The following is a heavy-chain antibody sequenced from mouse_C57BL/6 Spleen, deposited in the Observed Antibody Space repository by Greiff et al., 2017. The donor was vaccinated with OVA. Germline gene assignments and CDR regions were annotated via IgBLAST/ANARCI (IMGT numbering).Heavy chain of an antibody. J-gene: IGHJ1*03. V-gene: IGHV5-9*01. Sequence: EVKLMESGGGLVKPGGSLKLSCAASGFTFSSYTMSWVRQTPEKRLEWVATISGGGGNTYYPDSVKGRFTIFRDNAKNTLYLQMSSLRSEDTALYYCARGTSYYSNYGGYFDVWGTGTTVTVSS. CDR2: ISGGGGNT. D-gene: IGHD2-5*01. CDR3: ARGTSYYSNYGGYFDV. CDR1: GFTFSSYT.